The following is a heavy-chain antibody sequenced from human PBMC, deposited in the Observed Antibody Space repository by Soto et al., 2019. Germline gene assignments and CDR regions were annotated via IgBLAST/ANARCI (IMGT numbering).Heavy chain of an antibody. CDR3: AKSVRYCIGTSCSPEAFDV. Sequence: QVQLVESGGGVVQPGRSLRLSCAASGFTFSDYGMHWVRQAPGKGLEWVAVISYDGTNKYYAESVQARFTISRDNPKNTLYLQLNSLRVDDTAVYYCAKSVRYCIGTSCSPEAFDVWGQGTVVTVSS. CDR2: ISYDGTNK. J-gene: IGHJ3*01. D-gene: IGHD2-2*01. V-gene: IGHV3-30*18. CDR1: GFTFSDYG.